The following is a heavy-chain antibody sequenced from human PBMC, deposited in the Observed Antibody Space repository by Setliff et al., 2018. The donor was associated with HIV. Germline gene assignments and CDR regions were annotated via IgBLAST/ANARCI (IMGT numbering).Heavy chain of an antibody. Sequence: TSETLSLTCTVSGYSISSGYYWGWIRQPPGKGLEWIGSIYHSGITYYNSSLKSRVTISVDTSKNQFSLNLTSVTAAGTAVYYCARLGYSGSLVGAFDIWGQGTMVTVSS. V-gene: IGHV4-38-2*02. CDR3: ARLGYSGSLVGAFDI. J-gene: IGHJ3*02. CDR2: IYHSGIT. CDR1: GYSISSGYY. D-gene: IGHD1-26*01.